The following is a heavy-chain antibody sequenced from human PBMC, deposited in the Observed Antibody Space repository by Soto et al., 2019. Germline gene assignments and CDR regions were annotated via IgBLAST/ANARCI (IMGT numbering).Heavy chain of an antibody. V-gene: IGHV4-59*01. CDR3: ARTRMIESWIDY. CDR1: GDSISTYY. CDR2: VYYSGST. J-gene: IGHJ4*01. Sequence: PSETLSFTCDVSGDSISTYYWSWIRQPPGKGLEWIGYVYYSGSTLYNPSLESRVTMSIDMSKKRVSLKLTSVIAADTAVYYCARTRMIESWIDYWGHGTLVTVSS. D-gene: IGHD2-21*01.